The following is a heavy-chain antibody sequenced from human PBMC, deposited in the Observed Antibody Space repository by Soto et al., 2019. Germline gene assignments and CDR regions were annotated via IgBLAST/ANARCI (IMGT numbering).Heavy chain of an antibody. CDR2: ISAYNGNP. Sequence: AAVKVSCKTSGYTFSNYGINWVRQAPGQGLEWMGWISAYNGNPNFAQKLQGRVSLTTDTSSTTAYMELRSLTSDDTAVYYCARDLVPGYTGFSDYWGQ. V-gene: IGHV1-18*01. CDR3: ARDLVPGYTGFSDY. D-gene: IGHD5-12*01. CDR1: GYTFSNYG. J-gene: IGHJ4*02.